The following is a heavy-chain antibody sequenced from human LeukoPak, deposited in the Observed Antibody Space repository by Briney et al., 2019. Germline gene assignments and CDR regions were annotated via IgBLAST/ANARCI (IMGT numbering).Heavy chain of an antibody. CDR2: INHSGST. CDR1: GGSFSGYY. CDR3: ARALQQRLVTVDY. Sequence: PSETLSLTCAVYGGSFSGYYWSWIRQPPGKGLEWIGEINHSGSTNYNPSLKSRVTISVDTSKKQFSLNLSSVTAADTAVYYCARALQQRLVTVDYWGQGTLVTVSS. V-gene: IGHV4-34*01. J-gene: IGHJ4*02. D-gene: IGHD6-13*01.